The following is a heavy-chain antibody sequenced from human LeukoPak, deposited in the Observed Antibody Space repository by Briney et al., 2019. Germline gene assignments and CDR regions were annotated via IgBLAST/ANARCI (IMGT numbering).Heavy chain of an antibody. Sequence: GGSLRLSCAASGFTFSNAWMSWVRQAPGKGLEWVGRIKSKTDGGTTDYAAPVKGRFTISRDDSKNTLYLQMNSLKTEDTAVDYCSTGGVVVPAATFDYWGQGTLVTVSS. D-gene: IGHD2-2*01. CDR2: IKSKTDGGTT. CDR3: STGGVVVPAATFDY. J-gene: IGHJ4*02. V-gene: IGHV3-15*01. CDR1: GFTFSNAW.